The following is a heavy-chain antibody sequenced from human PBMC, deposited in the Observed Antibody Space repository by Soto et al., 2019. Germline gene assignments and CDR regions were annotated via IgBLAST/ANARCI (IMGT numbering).Heavy chain of an antibody. Sequence: QVQLVQSGAEVKKPGASVKVSCKASGYTFTDYYIHWMRQAPGQGLEWMGWIHPNSGDTTYAQKFQGWITMTRDTSISTAYLELSRLKSDDTAVYYCARVSYWGAGNDYYHGMDVWGHGTTVTVSS. D-gene: IGHD7-27*01. V-gene: IGHV1-2*04. J-gene: IGHJ6*02. CDR2: IHPNSGDT. CDR3: ARVSYWGAGNDYYHGMDV. CDR1: GYTFTDYY.